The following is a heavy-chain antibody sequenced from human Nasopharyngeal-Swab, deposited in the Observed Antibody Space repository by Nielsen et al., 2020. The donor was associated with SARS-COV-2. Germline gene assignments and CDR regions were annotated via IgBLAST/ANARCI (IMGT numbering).Heavy chain of an antibody. V-gene: IGHV3-15*01. J-gene: IGHJ5*02. CDR3: TTEPRPSRPPKTYYYDSSGYEA. D-gene: IGHD3-22*01. CDR2: IKSKTDGGTT. CDR1: GFTFSNAC. Sequence: GESLKISCAASGFTFSNACMSRVRQAPGKGLEWVGRIKSKTDGGTTDYAAPVKGRFTISRDDSKNTLYLQMNSLKTEDTAVYYCTTEPRPSRPPKTYYYDSSGYEAWGQGTLVTVSS.